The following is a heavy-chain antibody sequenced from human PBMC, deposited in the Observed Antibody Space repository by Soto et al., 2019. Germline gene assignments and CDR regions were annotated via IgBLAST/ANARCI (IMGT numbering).Heavy chain of an antibody. CDR1: GFNVRSYW. D-gene: IGHD3-16*01. CDR3: ARDIGFDYVN. CDR2: IKEDGSEI. Sequence: VGSLRLSCAVSGFNVRSYWMSWVRQAPGKGLEWVASIKEDGSEIYYLQSVRGRFTISRDSAGNALQLAMNYLSAEDTATYFCARDIGFDYVNWGQGTLVTVSS. J-gene: IGHJ4*02. V-gene: IGHV3-7*01.